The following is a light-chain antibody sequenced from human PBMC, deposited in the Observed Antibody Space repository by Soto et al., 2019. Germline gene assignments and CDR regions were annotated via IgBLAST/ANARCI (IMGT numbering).Light chain of an antibody. V-gene: IGKV3-20*01. CDR3: QQYGSSRT. J-gene: IGKJ1*01. CDR1: QSVSSSY. Sequence: EIVLTQSPGTLSLSPGERATLSCRASQSVSSSYLAWYQQKPGQAPRLLIYGASSRPTGIPDRFSGSGSGTDFTLTISRLEPEDFTVYYYQQYGSSRTFGQGTKVEIK. CDR2: GAS.